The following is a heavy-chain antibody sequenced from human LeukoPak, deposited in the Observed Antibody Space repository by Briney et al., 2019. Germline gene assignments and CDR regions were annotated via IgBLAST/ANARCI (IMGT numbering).Heavy chain of an antibody. Sequence: SSQTLSLTCTVSGGSISSGGYYWSWIRQPPGKGLEWIGYIYHSGSTYYNPSLKSRVTISVDRSKNQFSLKLSSVTTADTAVYYCARDPAGRPFDYWGQGTLVTVPS. J-gene: IGHJ4*02. V-gene: IGHV4-30-2*01. CDR3: ARDPAGRPFDY. CDR1: GGSISSGGYY. CDR2: IYHSGST.